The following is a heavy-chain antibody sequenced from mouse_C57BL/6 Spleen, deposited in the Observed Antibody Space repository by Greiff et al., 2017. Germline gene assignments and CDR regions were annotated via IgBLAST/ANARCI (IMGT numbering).Heavy chain of an antibody. CDR1: GFTFSDSY. CDR2: INYDGSST. Sequence: EVKLMESEGGLVQPGSSMKLSCTASGFTFSDSYMAWVRQVPEKGLEWVANINYDGSSTYYLDSLKSRFIISRDNAKNILYLQMSSLKSEDTATYYCARGVFDYWGQGTTRTVSS. V-gene: IGHV5-16*01. CDR3: ARGVFDY. J-gene: IGHJ2*01.